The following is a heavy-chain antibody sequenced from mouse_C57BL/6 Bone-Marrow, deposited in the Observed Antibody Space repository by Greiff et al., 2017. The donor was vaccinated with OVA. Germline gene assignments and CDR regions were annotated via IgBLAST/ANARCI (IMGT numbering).Heavy chain of an antibody. Sequence: QVQLKQPGAELVKPGASVKVSCKASGYTFTSYWMHWVKQRPGQGLEWIGRIHPSDSDTNYNQKFKGKATLTVDKSSSTAYMQLSSLTSEDSAVYYCALEGDYYWYFDVWGTGTTVTVSS. CDR1: GYTFTSYW. V-gene: IGHV1-74*01. J-gene: IGHJ1*03. D-gene: IGHD2-13*01. CDR2: IHPSDSDT. CDR3: ALEGDYYWYFDV.